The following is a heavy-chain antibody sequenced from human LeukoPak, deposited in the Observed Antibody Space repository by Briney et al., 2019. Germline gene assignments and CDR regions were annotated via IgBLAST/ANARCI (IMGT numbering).Heavy chain of an antibody. D-gene: IGHD3-22*01. CDR1: GFTFSDYY. CDR2: ISSSGSAI. Sequence: PGGSLRLSCAASGFTFSDYYMSWIRQAPGKGLEWVSYISSSGSAIYYADSVKGRFTISRDNAKNSLYLQMNSLRAEDTAVYYCARDVSDYYDSSGYYYYYYGMDVWSQGTTVTVSS. V-gene: IGHV3-11*01. CDR3: ARDVSDYYDSSGYYYYYYGMDV. J-gene: IGHJ6*02.